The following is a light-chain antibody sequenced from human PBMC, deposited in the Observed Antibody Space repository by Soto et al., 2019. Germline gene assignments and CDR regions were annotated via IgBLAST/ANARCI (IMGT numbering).Light chain of an antibody. CDR3: QEYNSYPPWT. J-gene: IGKJ1*01. CDR1: QSISSW. Sequence: DIQMTQSPSTLSASVGDRVTITCRASQSISSWLAWYQQKPGKAPKLLIYDASSLESGVPSRFSGSGSGTEFTLTISSLQPDDFATNYCQEYNSYPPWTFGQGTKVEIK. CDR2: DAS. V-gene: IGKV1-5*01.